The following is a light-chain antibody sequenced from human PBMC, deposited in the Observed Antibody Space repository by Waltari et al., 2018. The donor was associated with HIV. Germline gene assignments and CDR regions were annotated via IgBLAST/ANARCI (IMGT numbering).Light chain of an antibody. Sequence: DIVMTQSPEHLPVSLGERATLNCTSSRTILFSSDNRNYLAWYQQKPRQPPKLLISWASTRESGVPDRFSGSGSGTDFTRTITRLQAEDVAVYHCQQYFRIPPTFGGGTKVEIK. J-gene: IGKJ4*01. V-gene: IGKV4-1*01. CDR1: RTILFSSDNRNY. CDR3: QQYFRIPPT. CDR2: WAS.